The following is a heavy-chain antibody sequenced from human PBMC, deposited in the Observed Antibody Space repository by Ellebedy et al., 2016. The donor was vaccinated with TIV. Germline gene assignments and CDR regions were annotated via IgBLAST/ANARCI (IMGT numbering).Heavy chain of an antibody. Sequence: AASVKVSCRASGYSFGSYYLHWVRQAPGQGLEWMGIIDPRGGRIDYAQKFKDRVIMSRDKSTNTVYMELSSLRSEDTAIYYCARADEGDSLDYWGQGTLVIVSP. CDR1: GYSFGSYY. CDR2: IDPRGGRI. V-gene: IGHV1-46*01. J-gene: IGHJ4*02. D-gene: IGHD2-21*01. CDR3: ARADEGDSLDY.